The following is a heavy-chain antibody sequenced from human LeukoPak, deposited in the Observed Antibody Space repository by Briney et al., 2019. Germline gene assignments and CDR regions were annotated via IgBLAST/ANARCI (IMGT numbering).Heavy chain of an antibody. Sequence: KPSETLSLTCAVYGGSFSGYYWSWVRQPPGKGLEWVGEINHSGSTNYNPSLKSRVTISVDTSKNQFSLKLSSVTAADTAVYYCARAPVEFFLKRGYCSSTSCKYYYYYGMDVWGQGTTVTVSS. J-gene: IGHJ6*02. D-gene: IGHD2-2*01. CDR2: INHSGST. V-gene: IGHV4-34*01. CDR3: ARAPVEFFLKRGYCSSTSCKYYYYYGMDV. CDR1: GGSFSGYY.